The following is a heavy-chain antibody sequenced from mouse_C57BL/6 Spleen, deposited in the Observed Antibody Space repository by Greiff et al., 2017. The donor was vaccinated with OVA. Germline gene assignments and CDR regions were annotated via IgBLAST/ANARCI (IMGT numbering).Heavy chain of an antibody. Sequence: EVQLQQSGPELVKPGASVKISCKASGYTFTDYYMNWVKQSHGKSLEWIGDISPNNGGTSYNQKFKGKGTLTVDKSSSTAYMELRRLTSEDSAVYYCARDEERAIYYGNFYYYAMDYWGQGTSVTVSS. D-gene: IGHD2-1*01. CDR1: GYTFTDYY. J-gene: IGHJ4*01. CDR3: ARDEERAIYYGNFYYYAMDY. V-gene: IGHV1-26*01. CDR2: ISPNNGGT.